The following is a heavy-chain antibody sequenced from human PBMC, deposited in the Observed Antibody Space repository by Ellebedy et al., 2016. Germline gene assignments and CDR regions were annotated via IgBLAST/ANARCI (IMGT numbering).Heavy chain of an antibody. D-gene: IGHD7-27*01. CDR3: AKGLTGDRGGWGWYFDL. J-gene: IGHJ2*01. CDR2: ITASGVSV. V-gene: IGHV3-23*01. CDR1: GFTLRSYG. Sequence: GESLKISCAASGFTLRSYGMSWVRQAPGKGLEWVSGITASGVSVYFEDSVEGRFSVSRDTSKNTLFLQMNSLRAEDTAIYYWAKGLTGDRGGWGWYFDLWGRGTLVTVSS.